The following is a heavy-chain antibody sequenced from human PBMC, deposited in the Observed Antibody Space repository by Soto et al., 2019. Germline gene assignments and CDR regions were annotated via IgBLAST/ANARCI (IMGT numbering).Heavy chain of an antibody. D-gene: IGHD6-19*01. CDR3: ARDGSGQWLPNDAFDI. CDR2: ISSSGSTI. J-gene: IGHJ3*02. Sequence: GGSLRLSCATSGFTFSDYYMSWIRQAPGKGLEWVSYISSSGSTIYYADSVKGRFTISRDNAKNSLYLQVNSLRAEDTAVYYCARDGSGQWLPNDAFDIWGQGTMVTVSS. V-gene: IGHV3-11*01. CDR1: GFTFSDYY.